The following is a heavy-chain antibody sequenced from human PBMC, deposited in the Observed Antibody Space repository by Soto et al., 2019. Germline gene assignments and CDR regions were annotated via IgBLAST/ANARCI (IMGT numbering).Heavy chain of an antibody. CDR3: ASSYGSGYRAFDY. CDR2: INPILSMS. Sequence: QVQLVQSGAEVKRPGSSVKFSCKASGDTFAFYSINWVRQAPGLGLEWMGRINPILSMSNYAQRFQGRVTMTADKSTSTAYMELSILRSEDTAIYYCASSYGSGYRAFDYWGQGALVTVSS. V-gene: IGHV1-69*02. J-gene: IGHJ4*02. CDR1: GDTFAFYS. D-gene: IGHD3-10*01.